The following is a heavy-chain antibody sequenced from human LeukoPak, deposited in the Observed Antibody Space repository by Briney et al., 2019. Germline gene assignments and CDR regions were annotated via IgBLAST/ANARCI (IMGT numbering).Heavy chain of an antibody. V-gene: IGHV4-34*01. Sequence: SETLSLTCAVYGGSFSGYYWSWIRQPPGKGLEWIGEINHSGSTNYNPSLKSRVTISVDTSKNQFSLKLSSVTAADTAVYYCARAPHYDFWSGYGYYFDYWGQGTLVTVSS. J-gene: IGHJ4*02. CDR3: ARAPHYDFWSGYGYYFDY. D-gene: IGHD3-3*01. CDR2: INHSGST. CDR1: GGSFSGYY.